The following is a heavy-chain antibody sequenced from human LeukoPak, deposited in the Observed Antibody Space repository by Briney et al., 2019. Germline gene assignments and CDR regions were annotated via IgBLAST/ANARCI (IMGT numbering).Heavy chain of an antibody. D-gene: IGHD2-2*02. CDR2: ISAYNGNT. CDR3: ARDSSPPVVPAAIGTNWFDP. Sequence: ASVKVSCKASGYTFTSYGISWVRQAPGQGLEWMGWISAYNGNTNYAQKLQGRVTMTTDTSTSTAYMELRSLRSDDTAVYYRARDSSPPVVPAAIGTNWFDPWGQGTLVTVSS. J-gene: IGHJ5*02. CDR1: GYTFTSYG. V-gene: IGHV1-18*01.